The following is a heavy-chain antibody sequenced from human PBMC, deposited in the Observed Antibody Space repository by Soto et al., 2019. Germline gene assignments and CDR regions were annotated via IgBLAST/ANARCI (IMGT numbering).Heavy chain of an antibody. Sequence: QVQLVESGGGVVQPGRSLRLSCAASGFTFSSYAMHWVRQSPGKGLEWVAVIWYDGSNKDYADSVKGRFTISRDNSKNTLYLQMNSLRAEDTAVYYCARGVVRVVMGWFDPWGQGTLVTVSS. CDR1: GFTFSSYA. CDR2: IWYDGSNK. D-gene: IGHD3-10*01. J-gene: IGHJ5*02. CDR3: ARGVVRVVMGWFDP. V-gene: IGHV3-33*01.